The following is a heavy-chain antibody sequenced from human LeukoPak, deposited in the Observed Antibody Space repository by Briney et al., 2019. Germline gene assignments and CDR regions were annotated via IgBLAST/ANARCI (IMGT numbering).Heavy chain of an antibody. CDR2: IYYSGST. V-gene: IGHV4-59*01. J-gene: IGHJ5*02. CDR3: ARDGLIGFDP. Sequence: SETRSLTCTVSGGSISSYYWSWIRQPPGKGLEWIGYIYYSGSTNYNPSLKSRVTISVDTSKNQFSLKLSSVTAADTAVYYCARDGLIGFDPWGQGTLVTVSS. CDR1: GGSISSYY.